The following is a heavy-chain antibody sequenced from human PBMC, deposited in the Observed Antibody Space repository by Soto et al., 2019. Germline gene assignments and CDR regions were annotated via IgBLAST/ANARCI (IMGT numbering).Heavy chain of an antibody. CDR3: ARDSRYYDFWRGYYDNWFDP. CDR1: GFTFSSYG. J-gene: IGHJ5*02. V-gene: IGHV3-33*01. D-gene: IGHD3-3*01. CDR2: IWYDGSNK. Sequence: QVQLVESGGGVVQPGRSLRLSCAASGFTFSSYGMHWVRQAPGKGLEWVAVIWYDGSNKYYADSVKGRFTISRDNSKNTLYLQMNSLRAEDTAVYYCARDSRYYDFWRGYYDNWFDPWGQGTLVTVSS.